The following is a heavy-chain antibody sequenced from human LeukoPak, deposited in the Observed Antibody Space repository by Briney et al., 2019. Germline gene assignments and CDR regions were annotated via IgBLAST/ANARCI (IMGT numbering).Heavy chain of an antibody. Sequence: PGGSLRLSCAASGFTFSNAWMSWVRQAPGKGLEWVGRIKSKTDGGTTDYAAPVKGRFTISRDDSKNTLYLQMNSLKTEDTAVYYCTTRVGAMVRGRNYYYYMDVWGKGTTVTISS. V-gene: IGHV3-15*01. D-gene: IGHD3-10*01. CDR1: GFTFSNAW. J-gene: IGHJ6*03. CDR3: TTRVGAMVRGRNYYYYMDV. CDR2: IKSKTDGGTT.